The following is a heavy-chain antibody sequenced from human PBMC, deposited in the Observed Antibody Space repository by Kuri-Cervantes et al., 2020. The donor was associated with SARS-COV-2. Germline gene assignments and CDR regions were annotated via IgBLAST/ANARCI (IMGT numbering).Heavy chain of an antibody. CDR2: ISSSGSYK. J-gene: IGHJ2*01. Sequence: GESLKISCAASGFTFSSYSMSWVRQAPERGLEWVSYISSSGSYKYYADSVKGRFTISRDKTENSLYLQMNSMSAEDTAVYYCARGGHFTNGVSFGDSYFGLWGRGALVTVSS. CDR1: GFTFSSYS. D-gene: IGHD2-8*01. V-gene: IGHV3-21*01. CDR3: ARGGHFTNGVSFGDSYFGL.